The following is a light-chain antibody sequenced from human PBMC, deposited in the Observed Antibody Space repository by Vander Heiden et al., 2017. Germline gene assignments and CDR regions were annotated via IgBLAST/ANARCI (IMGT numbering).Light chain of an antibody. Sequence: QSALTQPASVSGSPGQSITISCTGTSSDIGAYNYVSWYQHHPGKAPKLMIYDVTHRPSGVSNRFSGSKSVNTASLTISGLQTEDEADYYCCSYTTSSTVVFGGGTKLTVL. CDR1: SSDIGAYNY. CDR2: DVT. J-gene: IGLJ2*01. CDR3: CSYTTSSTVV. V-gene: IGLV2-14*03.